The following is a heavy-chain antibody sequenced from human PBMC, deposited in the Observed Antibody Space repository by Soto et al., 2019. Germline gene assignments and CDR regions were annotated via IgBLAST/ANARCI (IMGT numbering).Heavy chain of an antibody. D-gene: IGHD3-10*01. CDR2: IYSGGST. V-gene: IGHV3-53*04. Sequence: EVQLVESGGGLVQPGGSLRLSCAASGFTVSSNYMSWVRQAPGKGLEWVSVIYSGGSTYYADSVKGRFTISRHNSKNTLYLQMNSLRAEDTAVYYCARVFEFYGSGSYMDVWGKGTTVTVSS. J-gene: IGHJ6*03. CDR3: ARVFEFYGSGSYMDV. CDR1: GFTVSSNY.